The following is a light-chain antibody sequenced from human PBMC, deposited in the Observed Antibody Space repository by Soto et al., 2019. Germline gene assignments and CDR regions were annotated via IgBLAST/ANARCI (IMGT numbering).Light chain of an antibody. CDR2: DVS. CDR1: SSDVGGYNY. V-gene: IGLV2-14*01. Sequence: QSVLTQPASVSGSPGQSITLSCTGTSSDVGGYNYVSWYQQHPGKAPQLMIYDVSNRPSGVSDRFSGSNTGNTASLTISGLQAEDEADFYCSSYTSSGTRVFGTGTQLTVL. CDR3: SSYTSSGTRV. J-gene: IGLJ1*01.